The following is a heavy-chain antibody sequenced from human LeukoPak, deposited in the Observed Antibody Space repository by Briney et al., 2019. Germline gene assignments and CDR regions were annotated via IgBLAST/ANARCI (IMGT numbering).Heavy chain of an antibody. CDR3: ARGLNDSWTGENY. V-gene: IGHV4-34*01. CDR1: DGSFSGYY. Sequence: SETLSLTYAVYDGSFSGYYWSWIRQPPGKGLEWIGEINHSGSTNYNPSLKSRVTISLDTPKSQFSLKVRYVTAADTAVYYCARGLNDSWTGENYWGQGTLATVSS. J-gene: IGHJ4*02. D-gene: IGHD3-3*01. CDR2: INHSGST.